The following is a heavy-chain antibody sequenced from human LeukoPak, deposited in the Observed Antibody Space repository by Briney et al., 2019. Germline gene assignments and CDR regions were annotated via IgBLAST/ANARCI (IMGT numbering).Heavy chain of an antibody. Sequence: SQTLSLTCAVSGGSISSGGYSWSWIRQPPGKGLEWIGYIYHSGSTYYNPSLKSRVTISVDRSKNQFSLKLSSVTAADTAVYYCARQNILTGYNWFDPWGQGTLVTVSS. CDR2: IYHSGST. D-gene: IGHD3-9*01. CDR3: ARQNILTGYNWFDP. V-gene: IGHV4-30-2*01. CDR1: GGSISSGGYS. J-gene: IGHJ5*02.